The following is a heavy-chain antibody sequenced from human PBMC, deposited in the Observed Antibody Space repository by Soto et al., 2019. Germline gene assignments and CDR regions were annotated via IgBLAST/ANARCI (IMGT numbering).Heavy chain of an antibody. CDR2: ISSSGYST. V-gene: IGHV3-23*01. CDR3: AKGKTSGWYYFDY. D-gene: IGHD6-19*01. Sequence: GGSLRLSCAASGFAFSNYAMSWVRQAPGKGLEWVSAISSSGYSTYYADSVKDRFTVSRDNSKNTLYLQMNSLRAEDTAIYYCAKGKTSGWYYFDYWGQGALVTVSS. CDR1: GFAFSNYA. J-gene: IGHJ4*02.